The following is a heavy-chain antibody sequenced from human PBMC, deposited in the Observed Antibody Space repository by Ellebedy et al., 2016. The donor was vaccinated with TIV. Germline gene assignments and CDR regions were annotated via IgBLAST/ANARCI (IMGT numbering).Heavy chain of an antibody. D-gene: IGHD1-26*01. CDR3: ASRASGRSDLGRGLYFEN. Sequence: SQTLSLTCAVYGGSFRGYYWSWIRQPPRKGLEWIGELNHSGITNYNPSLKRRVTISVDTSKSQFSLKLTSVTAADTAVYYCASRASGRSDLGRGLYFENWGQGTLVTVSS. CDR1: GGSFRGYY. CDR2: LNHSGIT. V-gene: IGHV4-34*01. J-gene: IGHJ4*02.